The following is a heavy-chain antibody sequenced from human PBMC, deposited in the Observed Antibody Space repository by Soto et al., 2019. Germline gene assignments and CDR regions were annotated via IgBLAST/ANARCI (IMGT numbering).Heavy chain of an antibody. CDR3: SIVPKRRRSITAFHL. CDR2: TYYRSKWYN. D-gene: IGHD1-20*01. V-gene: IGHV6-1*01. Sequence: SQTLSLTCGISGDSVSSNRAAWNWFRQSPSKGLEWLGRTYYRSKWYNEYAVSVKSRITIDPDTSKNQFSLQLNSVTPDDTAVYYFSIVPKRRRSITAFHLCAKRTMSTV. J-gene: IGHJ3*01. CDR1: GDSVSSNRAA.